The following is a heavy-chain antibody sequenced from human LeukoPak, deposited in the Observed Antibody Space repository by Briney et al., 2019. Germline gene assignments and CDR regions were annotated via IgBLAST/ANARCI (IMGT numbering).Heavy chain of an antibody. CDR3: AREVVVIRPCYFDY. CDR2: IYYSGST. J-gene: IGHJ4*02. V-gene: IGHV4-39*07. Sequence: SETLSLTCTVSGGSISSSSYYWGWIRQPPGKGPEWIGSIYYSGSTYYNPSLKSRVTISVDTSKNQFSLKLSSVTAADTAVYYCAREVVVIRPCYFDYWGQGTLVTVSS. CDR1: GGSISSSSYY. D-gene: IGHD3-22*01.